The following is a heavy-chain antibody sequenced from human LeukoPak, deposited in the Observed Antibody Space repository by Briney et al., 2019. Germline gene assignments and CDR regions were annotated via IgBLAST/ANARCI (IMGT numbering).Heavy chain of an antibody. J-gene: IGHJ4*02. CDR2: IHNSGST. V-gene: IGHV4-61*02. Sequence: SQTLSLTCTVSGASISTGSSYWSWIRQPAGEGLEWIGRIHNSGSTNYNPSLNSRVTISVDTSKNQVSLKLTSVTAADTAVYYCARNGYGSGSSWWGQGTLVTVSS. D-gene: IGHD3-10*01. CDR3: ARNGYGSGSSW. CDR1: GASISTGSSY.